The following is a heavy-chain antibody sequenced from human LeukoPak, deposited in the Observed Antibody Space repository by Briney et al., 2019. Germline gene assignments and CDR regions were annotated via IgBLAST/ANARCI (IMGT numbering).Heavy chain of an antibody. J-gene: IGHJ3*02. D-gene: IGHD6-19*01. CDR2: IYYSGST. CDR3: ARGRLAVAVRGAFDI. V-gene: IGHV4-31*03. Sequence: SETLSLTCTVSGASISSGGHYWSWIRQHPGKGLEWIGYIYYSGSTYYNPSLKSRVTISLDTSKNHFSLKLSSVTAADTAVYYCARGRLAVAVRGAFDIWGQGTMVTVSS. CDR1: GASISSGGHY.